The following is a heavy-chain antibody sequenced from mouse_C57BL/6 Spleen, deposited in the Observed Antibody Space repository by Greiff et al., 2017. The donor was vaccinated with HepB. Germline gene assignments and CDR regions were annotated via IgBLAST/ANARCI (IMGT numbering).Heavy chain of an antibody. J-gene: IGHJ4*01. CDR3: AREVYGDYAMDY. V-gene: IGHV1-82*01. D-gene: IGHD1-1*01. CDR1: GYAFSSSW. Sequence: QVQLQQSGPELVKPGASVKISCTASGYAFSSSWMNWVKQRPGKGLEWIGRIYPGDGDTNYNGKFKGKATLTADKSSSTAYRQLSSLTAEDSAVYFCAREVYGDYAMDYWGQGTSVTVSS. CDR2: IYPGDGDT.